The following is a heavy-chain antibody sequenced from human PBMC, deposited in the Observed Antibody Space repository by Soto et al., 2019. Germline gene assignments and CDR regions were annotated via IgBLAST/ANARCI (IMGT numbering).Heavy chain of an antibody. CDR1: GXXFTXXX. CDR3: ARGRAQWLVNGMDV. D-gene: IGHD6-19*01. CDR2: INAGNGNT. V-gene: IGHV1-3*01. Sequence: SVKVSCKASGXXFTXXXMHWVRHXPGQRLEWMGWINAGNGNTKYSQKFQGRVTITRDTSASTAYMELSSLRSEDTAVYYCARGRAQWLVNGMDVWGQGTTVTVSS. J-gene: IGHJ6*02.